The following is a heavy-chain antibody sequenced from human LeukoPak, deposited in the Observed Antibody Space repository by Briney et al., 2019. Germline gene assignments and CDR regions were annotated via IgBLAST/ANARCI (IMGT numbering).Heavy chain of an antibody. V-gene: IGHV3-64*01. CDR1: GFTFSSYA. J-gene: IGHJ4*02. Sequence: GGSLRLSCAASGFTFSSYAMHWVRQAPGKGLEYVSAISSNGGSTYYANSVKGRFTISRDNSKNTLYLQMGSLRAEDMAVYYCARGGTRDSSGYGDYWGQGTLVTVSS. D-gene: IGHD3-22*01. CDR2: ISSNGGST. CDR3: ARGGTRDSSGYGDY.